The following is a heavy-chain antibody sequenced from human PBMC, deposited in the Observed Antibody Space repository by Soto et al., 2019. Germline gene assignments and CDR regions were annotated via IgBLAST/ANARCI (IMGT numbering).Heavy chain of an antibody. Sequence: QVQLVESGGGVVQPGRSLSLSCAGSGFTFSSYGMHWVRQAPGKGLDWVAVISYDGSNKYYADSVKVRFTISRDNSKNTLYLQMNSLRAEDTDVYYCAKATGSYYFLDYWGQGTLVTVSS. D-gene: IGHD1-26*01. V-gene: IGHV3-30*18. CDR3: AKATGSYYFLDY. CDR2: ISYDGSNK. CDR1: GFTFSSYG. J-gene: IGHJ4*02.